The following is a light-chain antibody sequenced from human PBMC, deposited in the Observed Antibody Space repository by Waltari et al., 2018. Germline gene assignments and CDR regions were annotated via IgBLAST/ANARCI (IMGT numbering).Light chain of an antibody. CDR2: QAS. V-gene: IGKV1-27*01. J-gene: IGKJ4*01. CDR3: QSGYGTPLT. CDR1: QGISNH. Sequence: DIQMTQSPSFLSGSVGDRVTIPCQASQGISNHVAWYQQKPGKVPHLLIDQASTLQSGVPSRFSGSGSVTDFTLTITSLQPEDVATYYCQSGYGTPLTFGGGTKVEIK.